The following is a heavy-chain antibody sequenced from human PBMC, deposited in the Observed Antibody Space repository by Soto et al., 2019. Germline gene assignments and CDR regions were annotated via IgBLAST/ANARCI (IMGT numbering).Heavy chain of an antibody. CDR3: ARESGYYTGYYGMDV. V-gene: IGHV5-51*01. Sequence: GESLKISCKVSGYSFTSYWIGWGRQMPGKGLEWMGIIYPGDSDTRYSPSFQGQVTISADKSISTAYLQWSSLKASDTAMYYCARESGYYTGYYGMDVWGQGTTVTVSS. J-gene: IGHJ6*02. CDR1: GYSFTSYW. D-gene: IGHD3-3*01. CDR2: IYPGDSDT.